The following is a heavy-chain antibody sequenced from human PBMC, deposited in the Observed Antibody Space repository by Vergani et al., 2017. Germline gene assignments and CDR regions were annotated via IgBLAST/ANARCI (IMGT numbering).Heavy chain of an antibody. CDR1: GGTFSSYA. CDR2: IIPIFGTA. V-gene: IGHV1-69*12. Sequence: QVQLVQSGAEVKKPGSSVKVSCKASGGTFSSYAISWVRQAPGQGLEWMGGIIPIFGTANYAQKFQGRVTITADESTSTPYMELSSLRSEDTAVYYCARVGKFYGDYQKPFDYWGQGTLVTVSS. CDR3: ARVGKFYGDYQKPFDY. J-gene: IGHJ4*02. D-gene: IGHD4-17*01.